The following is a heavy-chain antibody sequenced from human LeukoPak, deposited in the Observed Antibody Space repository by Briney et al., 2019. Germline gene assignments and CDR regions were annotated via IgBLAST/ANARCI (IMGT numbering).Heavy chain of an antibody. J-gene: IGHJ6*04. CDR2: ISRSGSTI. V-gene: IGHV3-48*03. CDR1: GFTFSSYE. CDR3: ARDDGDV. Sequence: PGGSLRLSCVASGFTFSSYEMNWVRQAPGKGLEWVSYISRSGSTIYYADSVKGRITISRDNTRNSLDLQINSLTVEDTAIYYCARDDGDVWGTGTTVTVSS.